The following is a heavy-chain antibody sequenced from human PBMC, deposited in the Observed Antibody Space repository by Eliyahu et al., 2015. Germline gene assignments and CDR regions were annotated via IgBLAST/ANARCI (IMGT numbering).Heavy chain of an antibody. Sequence: QVTLRESGPALVKPTQTLTLTCTVSGFSLSTNGMSXSWLXQSPGKALEWLALXDWGDXKYYSPSLRTRLTVSKDTSKNQVVLKMTNMDPADTATYYCARSHIGSCRSTSCQRNWFDYWGQGALVTVSS. CDR1: GFSLSTNGMS. V-gene: IGHV2-70*01. D-gene: IGHD2-2*01. CDR3: ARSHIGSCRSTSCQRNWFDY. CDR2: XDWGDXK. J-gene: IGHJ5*01.